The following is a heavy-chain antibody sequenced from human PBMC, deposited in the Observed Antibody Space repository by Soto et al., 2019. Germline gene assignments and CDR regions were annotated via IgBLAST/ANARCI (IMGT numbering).Heavy chain of an antibody. Sequence: QVQLQESGPGLVKPSETLSLTCTVSGGSISSYYWSWIRQPPGKGLEWIGYIYYSGSTNYNPSLKSRVTISVDTSKNQFSLKLSSVTAADTAVYYCARGAPWSYFDFWGQGTLVTVSS. CDR2: IYYSGST. V-gene: IGHV4-59*01. CDR3: ARGAPWSYFDF. CDR1: GGSISSYY. J-gene: IGHJ4*02. D-gene: IGHD2-8*02.